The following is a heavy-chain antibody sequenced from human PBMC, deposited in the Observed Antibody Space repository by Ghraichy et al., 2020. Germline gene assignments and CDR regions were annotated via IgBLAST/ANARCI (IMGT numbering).Heavy chain of an antibody. CDR1: GFTFRSYS. J-gene: IGHJ4*02. CDR2: ISSNGLFI. CDR3: TREESVDDLGDFPPGY. Sequence: GGSLRLSCEASGFTFRSYSMHWVRQAPGKGLEWVSLISSNGLFIYYAYSVEGRFTISRDNAKNSVYLQMNSLRADDTAVYYCTREESVDDLGDFPPGYWGQGTLVSVSS. D-gene: IGHD4-17*01. V-gene: IGHV3-21*01.